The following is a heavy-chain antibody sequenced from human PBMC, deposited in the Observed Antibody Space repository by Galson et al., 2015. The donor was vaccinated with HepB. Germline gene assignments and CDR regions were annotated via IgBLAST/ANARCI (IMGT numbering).Heavy chain of an antibody. CDR1: GFTFSNYS. CDR3: TKGSEDVKIASGPSGFDY. D-gene: IGHD6-6*01. CDR2: ISGPGAGT. J-gene: IGHJ4*02. Sequence: SLRLSCAASGFTFSNYSMHWVRQAPGQGLEWVSTISGPGAGTYYADSFKGRFTITRDNSKNPGYMQVNTLGADDTAVYYCTKGSEDVKIASGPSGFDYWGLGTLVTVSS. V-gene: IGHV3-23*01.